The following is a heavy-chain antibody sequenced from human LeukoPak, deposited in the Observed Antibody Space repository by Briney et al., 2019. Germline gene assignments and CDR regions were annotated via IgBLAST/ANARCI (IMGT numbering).Heavy chain of an antibody. CDR3: ASNSFDDYGSGSYSVDY. CDR2: INHSGST. D-gene: IGHD3-10*01. CDR1: GGSFSGYY. Sequence: SETLSLTCAVYGGSFSGYYWSWLRQPPGKGLEWIGEINHSGSTNYNPSLKSRVTISVDTSKNQFSLKLSSVTAADTAVYYCASNSFDDYGSGSYSVDYWGQGTLVTVSS. V-gene: IGHV4-34*01. J-gene: IGHJ4*02.